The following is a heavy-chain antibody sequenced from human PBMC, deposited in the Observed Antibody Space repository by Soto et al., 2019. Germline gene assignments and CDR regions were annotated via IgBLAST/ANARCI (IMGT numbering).Heavy chain of an antibody. V-gene: IGHV4-38-2*01. J-gene: IGHJ5*02. CDR3: ARVGPWVPYYYDSSPYTFENWFDP. CDR1: GYSISSGYY. CDR2: IYHGGST. Sequence: PSETLSLTCAVSGYSISSGYYWGWLRQPPGKGLECMGSIYHGGSTYYNPSLNSRVTLSIDMTNNHVSLILNSVTAADTAVYYCARVGPWVPYYYDSSPYTFENWFDPWGQGTLVTVSS. D-gene: IGHD3-22*01.